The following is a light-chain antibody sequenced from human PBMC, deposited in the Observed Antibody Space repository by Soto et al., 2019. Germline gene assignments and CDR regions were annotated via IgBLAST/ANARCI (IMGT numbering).Light chain of an antibody. CDR3: LQYNGYYRT. CDR2: DAS. CDR1: QTISGW. Sequence: DIQMTQSPSTLSASVGDTVTITCRASQTISGWLAWYQQRPGKAPNLLIFDASTLESGVPSRFSGSGSGTNFTLTISSLQSDDFATYYCLQYNGYYRTFGQGTKVEIK. V-gene: IGKV1-5*01. J-gene: IGKJ1*01.